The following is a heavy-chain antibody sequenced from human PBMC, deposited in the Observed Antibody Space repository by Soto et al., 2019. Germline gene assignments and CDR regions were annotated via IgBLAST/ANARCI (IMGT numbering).Heavy chain of an antibody. Sequence: ASVKVSCKASGYTFSNHGISWVRQAPGQGLEWMGWISVYNGNTNHAQKFQGRVTMTTDTSTSTAYMELRSLRSDDTAVYYCARALKDSFLMVYGHDFWGQGTLVTVSS. D-gene: IGHD2-8*01. CDR2: ISVYNGNT. J-gene: IGHJ4*02. CDR3: ARALKDSFLMVYGHDF. CDR1: GYTFSNHG. V-gene: IGHV1-18*01.